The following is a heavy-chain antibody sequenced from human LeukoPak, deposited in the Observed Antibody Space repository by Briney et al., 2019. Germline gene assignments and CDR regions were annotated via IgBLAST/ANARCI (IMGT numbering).Heavy chain of an antibody. CDR1: GFALSSHW. J-gene: IGHJ4*02. V-gene: IGHV3-7*03. Sequence: PGGSLRLSCAASGFALSSHWMTWVRQAPGKGLEWVANIKHDGSEKNYVDSVKGRFTISRDNAKNSLYLQMNSLRAEDTAVYYCATPLDYYDRSDSHQGGDWGQGTLVTVSS. D-gene: IGHD3-22*01. CDR3: ATPLDYYDRSDSHQGGD. CDR2: IKHDGSEK.